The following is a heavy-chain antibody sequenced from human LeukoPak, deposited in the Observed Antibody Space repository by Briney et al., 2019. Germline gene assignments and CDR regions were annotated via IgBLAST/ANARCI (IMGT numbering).Heavy chain of an antibody. Sequence: PSETLSLTCTVSGGSISSSSYYWGWIRQPPGKGLEWIGRIYYSGSSYYNPSLKSRVTISVDTSKNQFSLKLSSVTAADTAVYYSARTPRDIWGQGTMVTVSS. CDR3: ARTPRDI. V-gene: IGHV4-39*01. CDR1: GGSISSSSYY. CDR2: IYYSGSS. J-gene: IGHJ3*02.